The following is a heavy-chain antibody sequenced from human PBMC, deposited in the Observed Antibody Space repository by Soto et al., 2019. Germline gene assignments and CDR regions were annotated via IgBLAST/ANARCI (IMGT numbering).Heavy chain of an antibody. V-gene: IGHV3-33*01. CDR1: GFTFSSYG. Sequence: SLRLSCAASGFTFSSYGMHWVRQAPGKGLEWVAVIWYDGSNKYYADSVKGRFTISRDNSKNTLYLQMNSLRAEDTAVYYCAREIQLWLPTGGMDVWGQGTTVTVSS. CDR3: AREIQLWLPTGGMDV. CDR2: IWYDGSNK. J-gene: IGHJ6*02. D-gene: IGHD5-18*01.